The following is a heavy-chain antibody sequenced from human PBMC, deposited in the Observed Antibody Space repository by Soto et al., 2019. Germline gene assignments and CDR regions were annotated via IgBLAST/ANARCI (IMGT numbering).Heavy chain of an antibody. Sequence: VQLVESGGGLVKPGGSLRLSCAASGFTFSSYSMNWVRQAPGKGLEWVSSISSSSSDIYYADSVKGRFTISRDNAKNSLYLQMNSLRAEDTAVYYCARAPWGGDSYGMDVWGQGTTVTVSS. D-gene: IGHD2-21*02. V-gene: IGHV3-21*01. CDR2: ISSSSSDI. CDR1: GFTFSSYS. J-gene: IGHJ6*02. CDR3: ARAPWGGDSYGMDV.